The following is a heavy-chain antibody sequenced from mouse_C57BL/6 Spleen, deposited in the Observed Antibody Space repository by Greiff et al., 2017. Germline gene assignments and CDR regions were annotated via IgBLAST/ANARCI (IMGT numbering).Heavy chain of an antibody. D-gene: IGHD1-1*01. V-gene: IGHV1-26*01. CDR1: GYTFTDYY. CDR3: ARGSYYFDY. CDR2: INPNNGGT. Sequence: VQLQQSGPELVKPGASVKISCKASGYTFTDYYMNWVKQSHGKSLEGIGDINPNNGGTSYNQKFKGKATLTVDKSSSTAYMELRSLTSEDSAVYYCARGSYYFDYWGQGTTLTVSS. J-gene: IGHJ2*01.